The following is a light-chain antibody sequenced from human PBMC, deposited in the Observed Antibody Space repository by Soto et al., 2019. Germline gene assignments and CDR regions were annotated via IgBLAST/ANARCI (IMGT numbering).Light chain of an antibody. CDR1: QSLNNY. V-gene: IGKV1-5*01. CDR2: DAS. Sequence: DIQMTQSPSTLSASFGDRVTITWGASQSLNNYLAWYQQKTGKAPKLRIYDASTLERGVPSRFSGTAYGTEFTLTISSLQPDDFATYYCQQYYRSSITFGQGTRLEIK. J-gene: IGKJ5*01. CDR3: QQYYRSSIT.